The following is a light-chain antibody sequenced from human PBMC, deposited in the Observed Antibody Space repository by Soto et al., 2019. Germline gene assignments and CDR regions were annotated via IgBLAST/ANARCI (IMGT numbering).Light chain of an antibody. J-gene: IGLJ3*02. Sequence: NFMLTQPHSVSDSPGKTVIISCTRSSGSIASNYVQWYQQRPGSSPTTVIYEDNQRPSGVPDRFSGSIDSSSNSASLTISGLETEDEADYFCQSCDATNLVFGGGTKLTVL. CDR1: SGSIASNY. V-gene: IGLV6-57*01. CDR3: QSCDATNLV. CDR2: EDN.